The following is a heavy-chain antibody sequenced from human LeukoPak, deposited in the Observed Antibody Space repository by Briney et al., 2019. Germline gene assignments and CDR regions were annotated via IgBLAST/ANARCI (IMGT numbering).Heavy chain of an antibody. Sequence: SETLSLTCAVSGGSISSSSYYWGWIRQPPGKGLEWIGSIYFTGSTYYTPSLKSRVTISVDTSKNQFSLKVSSVTAADTAVYYCARDRGAKDYWGQGTLVTVSS. V-gene: IGHV4-39*02. J-gene: IGHJ4*02. CDR2: IYFTGST. CDR1: GGSISSSSYY. D-gene: IGHD1-26*01. CDR3: ARDRGAKDY.